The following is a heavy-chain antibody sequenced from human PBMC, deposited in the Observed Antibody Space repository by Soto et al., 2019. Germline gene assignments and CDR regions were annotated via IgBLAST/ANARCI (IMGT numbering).Heavy chain of an antibody. CDR1: GGSISSYY. CDR2: IYYSGST. D-gene: IGHD5-12*01. V-gene: IGHV4-59*01. J-gene: IGHJ3*02. CDR3: ARDSPDGYTKGVDAFDI. Sequence: LSLTCTVSGGSISSYYWSWIRQPPGKGLEWIGYIYYSGSTNYNPSLKSRVTISVDTSKNQFSLKLSSVTAADTAVYYCARDSPDGYTKGVDAFDIWGQGTMVTVSS.